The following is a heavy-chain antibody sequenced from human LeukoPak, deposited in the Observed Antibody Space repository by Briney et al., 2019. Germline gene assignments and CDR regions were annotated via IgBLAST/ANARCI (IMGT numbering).Heavy chain of an antibody. V-gene: IGHV4-39*07. D-gene: IGHD6-6*01. J-gene: IGHJ6*03. CDR2: IYYSGGT. CDR3: ARARYSSSRRGPYYYYMDV. CDR1: GGSVSRSPYY. Sequence: SETLSLTCTVSGGSVSRSPYYWGWIRQPPGKGLEWIGNIYYSGGTYYNPSLKSRVTISVDKSKNQFSLKLSSVTAADTAVYYCARARYSSSRRGPYYYYMDVWGKGTTVTVSS.